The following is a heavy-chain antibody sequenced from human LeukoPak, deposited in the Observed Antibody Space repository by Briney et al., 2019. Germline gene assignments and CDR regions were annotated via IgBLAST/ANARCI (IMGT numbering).Heavy chain of an antibody. CDR3: ARTNVRAFDI. CDR1: GITVSYNY. J-gene: IGHJ3*02. D-gene: IGHD2-8*01. Sequence: GGSLRLSCAASGITVSYNYMSWVRQAPGKGLEWVSVIQSGGNTYYAGSVKGRFSISRDNSKNTLYLQMNSLRAEGTAVYYCARTNVRAFDIWGQGTMVTVSS. CDR2: IQSGGNT. V-gene: IGHV3-66*01.